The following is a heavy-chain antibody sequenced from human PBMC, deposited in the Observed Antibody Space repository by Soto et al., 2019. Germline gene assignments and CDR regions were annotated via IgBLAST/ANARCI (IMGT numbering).Heavy chain of an antibody. CDR2: LTPSTGNT. CDR3: VALAR. CDR1: GYTFINYD. D-gene: IGHD6-6*01. Sequence: QVQLAQSGTEVKKPGASVKVSCKTSGYTFINYDINWVRQATGQVPEWMGFLTPSTGNTGYARRFQGRLTLTSDTSTGTAYMELRGLTSADTAVYYCVALARWGQGSLVAVSS. J-gene: IGHJ4*02. V-gene: IGHV1-8*01.